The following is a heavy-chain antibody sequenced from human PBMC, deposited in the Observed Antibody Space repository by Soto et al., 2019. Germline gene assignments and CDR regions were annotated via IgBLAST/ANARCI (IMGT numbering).Heavy chain of an antibody. CDR3: ARSTYYDILTGSYYYYAMDV. CDR2: IYSEGTP. CDR1: GFTVGSNY. D-gene: IGHD3-9*01. J-gene: IGHJ6*02. Sequence: GGSLRLSCAASGFTVGSNYMSWVRQAPGKGLEWVSVIYSEGTPYYADSVKGRFTISRENSNNTLYLHMNNLRAEDTAVYYCARSTYYDILTGSYYYYAMDVWGQGTTVTVSS. V-gene: IGHV3-53*01.